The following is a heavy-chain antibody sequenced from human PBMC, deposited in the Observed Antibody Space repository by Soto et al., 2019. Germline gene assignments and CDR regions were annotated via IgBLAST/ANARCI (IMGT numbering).Heavy chain of an antibody. CDR2: IYHSGST. J-gene: IGHJ5*02. CDR1: GGAISSSNW. Sequence: QVQLQESGPGLVKPSGTLSLTCAVSGGAISSSNWWSWVRQPPGKGLEWIGEIYHSGSTNYNPSLKSRVTISVDKSKNQFSLKLSSVTAADTAVYYCARRVIAVDGTALNWFDPWGQGTLVTVSS. D-gene: IGHD6-19*01. CDR3: ARRVIAVDGTALNWFDP. V-gene: IGHV4-4*02.